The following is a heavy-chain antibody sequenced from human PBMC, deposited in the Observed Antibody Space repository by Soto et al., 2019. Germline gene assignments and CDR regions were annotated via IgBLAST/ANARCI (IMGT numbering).Heavy chain of an antibody. J-gene: IGHJ5*02. V-gene: IGHV4-39*01. Sequence: PSETLSLTCTVSGGSISRSSYYWGWIRQPPGKGLEWIGNMYYSGSSYYNSSLKSRVTISVATSKNQFSLKLNSVTAADTAVYYCARLQYHYDSSGYANWFDPWGQGTLVTVSS. CDR1: GGSISRSSYY. D-gene: IGHD3-22*01. CDR3: ARLQYHYDSSGYANWFDP. CDR2: MYYSGSS.